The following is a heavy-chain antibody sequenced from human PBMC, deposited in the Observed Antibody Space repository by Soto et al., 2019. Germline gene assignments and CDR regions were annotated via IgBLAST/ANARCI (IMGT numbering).Heavy chain of an antibody. D-gene: IGHD6-6*01. J-gene: IGHJ4*02. CDR3: ARGRDGDY. CDR1: GYAFTTYG. CDR2: ISAHNGNT. V-gene: IGHV1-18*01. Sequence: QVHLVQSGAEVKKPGASVKVSCKGSGYAFTTYGITWVRQAPGQGLEWMGWISAHNGNTNYAQKLQGRVTVTRDTSTSTAYMELRSLRSDDTAVYYCARGRDGDYWGQGALVTVSS.